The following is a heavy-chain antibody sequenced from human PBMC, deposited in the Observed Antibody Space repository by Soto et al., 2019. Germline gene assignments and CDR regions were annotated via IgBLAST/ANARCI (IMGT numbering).Heavy chain of an antibody. CDR1: GYTFTSYA. V-gene: IGHV1-3*01. J-gene: IGHJ5*02. D-gene: IGHD6-13*01. CDR3: AGLTNSRKNWFDP. Sequence: ASVKVSCKASGYTFTSYAMHWVRQAPGQRLEWMGWINAGNGNTKYSQKFQGRVTITRDTSASTAYMELSSLRSEDTAVYYCAGLTNSRKNWFDPWGQGTLVTVSS. CDR2: INAGNGNT.